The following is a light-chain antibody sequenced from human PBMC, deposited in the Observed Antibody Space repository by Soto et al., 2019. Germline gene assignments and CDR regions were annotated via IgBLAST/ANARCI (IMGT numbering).Light chain of an antibody. V-gene: IGKV1-39*01. J-gene: IGKJ5*01. CDR2: DSS. Sequence: DIQMTQSPSSLSASVGDRVTITCRASQPISNNLNWYQQRPGKPPNLLIYDSSSVQRGVPPRFSGCGSGTEVTLTISSLQPEDFAIYYCQQTHSTPITFGQGTRLEIK. CDR1: QPISNN. CDR3: QQTHSTPIT.